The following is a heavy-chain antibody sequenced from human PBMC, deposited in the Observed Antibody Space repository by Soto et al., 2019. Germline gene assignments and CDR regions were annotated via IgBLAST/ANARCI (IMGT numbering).Heavy chain of an antibody. CDR1: GFIFSSYW. CDR3: ARDHKLTNLAY. V-gene: IGHV3-7*01. D-gene: IGHD2-8*01. J-gene: IGHJ4*02. CDR2: IKENGGDK. Sequence: PGGSLRLSCAASGFIFSSYWMSWVRQAPGKGLEWVASIKENGGDKNYVDSVKGRFTISRDNAKNSLYLQINSLRAEDTAVYYCARDHKLTNLAYWGQGTLVTVSS.